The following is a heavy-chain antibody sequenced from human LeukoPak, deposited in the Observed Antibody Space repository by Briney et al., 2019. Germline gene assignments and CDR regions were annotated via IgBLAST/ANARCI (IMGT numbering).Heavy chain of an antibody. CDR3: AKDLALAGPPAASDAFDI. CDR1: GFTFNAYG. D-gene: IGHD2-2*01. Sequence: GGSLRLSCAASGFTFNAYGMNWVRQAPGKGLEWVAFIRYDGSNKYYADSVKGRFTISRDNSKNTLYLQMNSLRAEDTAVYYCAKDLALAGPPAASDAFDIWGQGTMVTVSS. J-gene: IGHJ3*02. V-gene: IGHV3-30*02. CDR2: IRYDGSNK.